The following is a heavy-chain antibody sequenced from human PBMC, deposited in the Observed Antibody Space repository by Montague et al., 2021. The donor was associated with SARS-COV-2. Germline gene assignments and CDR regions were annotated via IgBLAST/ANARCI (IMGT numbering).Heavy chain of an antibody. V-gene: IGHV3-11*05. CDR3: ARDQSCTNGVCYTRGFDY. J-gene: IGHJ4*02. D-gene: IGHD2-8*01. CDR1: GFTSSDYY. CDR2: ISGSNSYT. Sequence: SLRLSCAASGFTSSDYYMSWIRQAPGKGLEWVSYISGSNSYTNYADSVRGRFTISRDNAKNSLYLQMDSLRAEDTAVYYCARDQSCTNGVCYTRGFDYWGQGTLVTVSS.